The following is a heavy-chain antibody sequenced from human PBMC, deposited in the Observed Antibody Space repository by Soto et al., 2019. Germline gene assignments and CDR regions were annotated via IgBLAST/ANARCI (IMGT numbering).Heavy chain of an antibody. J-gene: IGHJ6*03. D-gene: IGHD3-3*01. CDR3: ARHDLDYYYYYYMDV. CDR2: IYPGDSDT. Sequence: LKISCKGSGYSFTSYWIGWVRQMPGKGLEWMGIIYPGDSDTRYSPSFQGQVTISADKSISTAYLQWSSLKASDTAMYYCARHDLDYYYYYYMDVWGKGTTVTVSS. V-gene: IGHV5-51*01. CDR1: GYSFTSYW.